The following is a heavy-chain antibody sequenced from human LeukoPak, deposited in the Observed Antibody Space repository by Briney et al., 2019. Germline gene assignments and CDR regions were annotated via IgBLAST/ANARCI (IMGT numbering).Heavy chain of an antibody. CDR2: ISSDGSSA. V-gene: IGHV3-74*01. CDR1: GFTFSNYW. D-gene: IGHD3-16*01. Sequence: GGSLRLSCAASGFTFSNYWMHWVRQAPGKGLMWASRISSDGSSADYADSVKGRFTISGDNAKNTLYLQMNSLRVEDTAVYYCARRRTIGDYDYWGQGTLVTVSS. J-gene: IGHJ4*02. CDR3: ARRRTIGDYDY.